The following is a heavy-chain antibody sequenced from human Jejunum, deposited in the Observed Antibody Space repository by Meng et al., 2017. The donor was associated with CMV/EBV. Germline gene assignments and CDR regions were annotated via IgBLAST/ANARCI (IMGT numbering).Heavy chain of an antibody. CDR2: IFSRGTT. CDR3: ARGDHCGTTACYPHWFDP. V-gene: IGHV4-4*09. J-gene: IGHJ5*02. D-gene: IGHD2-2*01. Sequence: WTSIRPPPGKGLEWIGYIFSRGTTDCTPSLQSRVTVSVAMSKNQVSLTLTSVTAADTAVYYCARGDHCGTTACYPHWFDPWGQGTLVTVSS.